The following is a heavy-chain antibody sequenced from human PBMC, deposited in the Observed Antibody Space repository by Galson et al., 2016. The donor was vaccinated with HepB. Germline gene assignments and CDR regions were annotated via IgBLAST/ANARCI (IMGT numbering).Heavy chain of an antibody. V-gene: IGHV3-72*01. D-gene: IGHD3-10*01. CDR2: IRNKDRSYTT. CDR1: GFTFSDYF. CDR3: ARDKLWSYDY. Sequence: SLRLSCAASGFTFSDYFIDWVRQAPGKGLEWVGRIRNKDRSYTTDYAASVKGRFTISRDDSKNSVYLQMNSLKTADTAVYFCARDKLWSYDYWGQGTLVTVSS. J-gene: IGHJ4*02.